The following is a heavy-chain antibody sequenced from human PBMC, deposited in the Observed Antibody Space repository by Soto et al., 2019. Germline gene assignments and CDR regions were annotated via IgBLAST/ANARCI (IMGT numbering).Heavy chain of an antibody. D-gene: IGHD2-2*01. CDR3: ARDEEVYCSSTSCQGRHYYYMDV. Sequence: QVQLVESGGGVVQPGRSLRLSCAASGFTFSSYGMHWVRQAPGKGLEWVAGIWYDGSNKYYADSVKGRFTISRDNSKNTLYLQMNSLRAEDTAVYYCARDEEVYCSSTSCQGRHYYYMDVWGKGTTVTVSS. CDR2: IWYDGSNK. CDR1: GFTFSSYG. V-gene: IGHV3-33*01. J-gene: IGHJ6*03.